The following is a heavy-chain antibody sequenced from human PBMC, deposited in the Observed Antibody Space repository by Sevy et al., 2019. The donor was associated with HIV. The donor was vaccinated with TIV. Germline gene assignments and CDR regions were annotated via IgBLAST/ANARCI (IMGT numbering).Heavy chain of an antibody. V-gene: IGHV3-23*01. CDR3: AKANSPSYDFWSGHAEYFQH. CDR1: GFTFSSYA. J-gene: IGHJ1*01. D-gene: IGHD3-3*01. CDR2: ISGSGGST. Sequence: GGSLRLSCAASGFTFSSYAMSWVRQAPGKGLEWVSAISGSGGSTYYADSVKGRFTISRDNSKNTRYLQMNSLRAEDTAVYYGAKANSPSYDFWSGHAEYFQHWGQGTLVTVSS.